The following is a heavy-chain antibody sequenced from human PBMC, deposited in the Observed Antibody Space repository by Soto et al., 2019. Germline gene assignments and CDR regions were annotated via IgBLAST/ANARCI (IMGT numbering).Heavy chain of an antibody. D-gene: IGHD3-10*01. J-gene: IGHJ5*02. CDR2: INTNNGNT. V-gene: IGHV1-18*04. CDR1: GYTFTSYG. Sequence: ASVKVSCKASGYTFTSYGMSWVRQAPGQGLEWSGWINTNNGNTNYAQKLQGRVTMTTDTSTSTAYMELRSLRSDDTAVYFCARDMVRGVIINYFDPWGQGTLVTVSS. CDR3: ARDMVRGVIINYFDP.